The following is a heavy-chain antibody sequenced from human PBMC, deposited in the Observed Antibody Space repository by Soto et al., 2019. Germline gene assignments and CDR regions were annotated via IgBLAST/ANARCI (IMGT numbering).Heavy chain of an antibody. V-gene: IGHV3-21*01. J-gene: IGHJ4*02. CDR2: ISSSSSYI. Sequence: GGSLRLSCAASGFTFSSYSMNWVRQAPGKGLEWVSSISSSSSYIYYADSVKGRFTISRDNAKNSLYLQMNSLRAEDTAVYYCARDRSSGWSVGYWGQGTLVTVSS. CDR3: ARDRSSGWSVGY. D-gene: IGHD6-19*01. CDR1: GFTFSSYS.